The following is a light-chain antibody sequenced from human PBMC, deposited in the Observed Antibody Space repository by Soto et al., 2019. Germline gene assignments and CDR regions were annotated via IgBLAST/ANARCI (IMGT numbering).Light chain of an antibody. CDR3: QKYNSAPLT. V-gene: IGKV1-27*01. CDR2: AAS. CDR1: QGISNY. Sequence: DIQMTQSPSSLSASVGDRVTITCRARQGISNYLAWYQQKPGKVPKLLIYAASTLQSGFPSRFSGSGSGTDFTLTISSLQPEDVATYYCQKYNSAPLTFGGGTKVDIK. J-gene: IGKJ4*01.